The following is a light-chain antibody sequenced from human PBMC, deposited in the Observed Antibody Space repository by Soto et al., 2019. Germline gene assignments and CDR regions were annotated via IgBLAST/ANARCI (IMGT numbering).Light chain of an antibody. CDR1: STDLGGYDY. CDR3: SSYTGGNPSYV. Sequence: QSALTQPPSASGSPGQSVTISCTGTSTDLGGYDYVSWYQQHPGKAPKLMIYEVTIRPSGVSDRFSGSKSGNTASLTVSGLQAEDEADYYCSSYTGGNPSYVFGTGTQLTVL. J-gene: IGLJ1*01. CDR2: EVT. V-gene: IGLV2-8*01.